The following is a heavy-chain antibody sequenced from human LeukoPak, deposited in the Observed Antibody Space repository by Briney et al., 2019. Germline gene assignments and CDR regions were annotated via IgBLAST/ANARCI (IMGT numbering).Heavy chain of an antibody. CDR3: AKDKMSAEDMSFDY. J-gene: IGHJ4*02. Sequence: GGSLRLSCAASGFTFSIYGMHWVRQAPGKGLEWVAVISYDGSNKNYADSVKGRFTISRDNSKNTLYLQMNSLRAEDTAVYYCAKDKMSAEDMSFDYWGQGTLVTVSS. V-gene: IGHV3-30*18. D-gene: IGHD5-24*01. CDR2: ISYDGSNK. CDR1: GFTFSIYG.